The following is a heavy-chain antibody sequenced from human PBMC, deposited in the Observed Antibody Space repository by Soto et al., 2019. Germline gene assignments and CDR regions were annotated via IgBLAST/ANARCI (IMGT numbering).Heavy chain of an antibody. Sequence: PGKGLEWVSAISGSGGSTYYADSVKGRFTISRDNSKNTLYLQMNSLRAEDTAVYYCAKVETTPNYFDYWGQGTLVTISS. CDR2: ISGSGGST. CDR3: AKVETTPNYFDY. V-gene: IGHV3-23*01. J-gene: IGHJ4*02. D-gene: IGHD1-7*01.